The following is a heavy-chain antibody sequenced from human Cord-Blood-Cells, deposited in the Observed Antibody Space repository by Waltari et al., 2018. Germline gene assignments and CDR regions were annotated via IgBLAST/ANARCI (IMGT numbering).Heavy chain of an antibody. J-gene: IGHJ3*02. D-gene: IGHD1-26*01. CDR3: ASGSVGATKEEDDAFDI. CDR2: INHSGST. CDR1: GGSFSGYY. V-gene: IGHV4-34*01. Sequence: QVQLQQWGAGLLKPSETLSLTCAVYGGSFSGYYWSWIRQPPGKGLEWIGEINHSGSTNYNPSLKSRVTISVDTSKNQFSLKLSSVTAADTAVYYCASGSVGATKEEDDAFDIWGQGTMVTVSS.